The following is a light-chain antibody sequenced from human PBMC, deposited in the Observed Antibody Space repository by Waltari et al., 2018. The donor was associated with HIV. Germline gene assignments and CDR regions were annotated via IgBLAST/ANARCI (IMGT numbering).Light chain of an antibody. CDR3: ATWDDGLSGSWM. Sequence: QSVLTQPPSASATPGQTVTISCSGSSSNIGSNTVNWYQHVPGMAPKLLLYGDDRRPSGAPDRFPGSKSGTSASLAISGLQSDDEADYYCATWDDGLSGSWMFGGGTKLTVL. CDR1: SSNIGSNT. V-gene: IGLV1-44*01. CDR2: GDD. J-gene: IGLJ3*02.